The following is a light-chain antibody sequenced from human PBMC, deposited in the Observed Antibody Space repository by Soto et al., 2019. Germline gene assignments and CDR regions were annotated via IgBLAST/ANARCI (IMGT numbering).Light chain of an antibody. CDR2: EVT. V-gene: IGLV2-14*01. CDR1: SSDVGIYKY. J-gene: IGLJ2*01. CDR3: SSYTSSSTVV. Sequence: QSALTQPASVSGSPGQSITISCTGTSSDVGIYKYVSWYQQHPGKAPNLMIYEVTNRPSGVSDRFSGSKSGNTASLTISGLQAEDEADYDCSSYTSSSTVVFCGGTKLTVL.